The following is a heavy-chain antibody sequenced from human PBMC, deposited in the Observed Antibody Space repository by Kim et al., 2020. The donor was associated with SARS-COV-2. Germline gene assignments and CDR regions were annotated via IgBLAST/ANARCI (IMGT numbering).Heavy chain of an antibody. D-gene: IGHD2-15*01. CDR2: INPNSGGT. CDR3: ARDGRRFERGVVVAAIAY. J-gene: IGHJ4*02. Sequence: ASVKVSCKASGYTFTGYYMHWVPQAPGQGLEWMGRINPNSGGTNYAQKFQGRVTMTRDTSISTAYMELSRLRSDDTAVYYCARDGRRFERGVVVAAIAYWGQGTLVTVSS. CDR1: GYTFTGYY. V-gene: IGHV1-2*06.